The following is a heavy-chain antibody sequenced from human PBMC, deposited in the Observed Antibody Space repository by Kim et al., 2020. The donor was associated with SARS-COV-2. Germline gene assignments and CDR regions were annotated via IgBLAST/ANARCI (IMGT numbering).Heavy chain of an antibody. CDR3: TTDETGYYPYYYYGMDV. CDR1: GFTFSNAW. CDR2: IKGKTDGGTT. J-gene: IGHJ6*02. V-gene: IGHV3-15*01. D-gene: IGHD3-9*01. Sequence: GGPLRLSCAASGFTFSNAWMSWVRQAPGKGLEWVGRIKGKTDGGTTDYAAPVKGRFTISRDDSKNTLYLQMNSLKTEDTAVYYCTTDETGYYPYYYYGMDVWGQGTTVTVSS.